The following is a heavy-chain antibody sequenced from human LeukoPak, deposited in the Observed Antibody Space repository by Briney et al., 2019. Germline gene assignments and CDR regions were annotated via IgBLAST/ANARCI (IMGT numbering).Heavy chain of an antibody. V-gene: IGHV1-69*13. J-gene: IGHJ5*02. CDR2: IIPIFGTA. CDR1: GGTFSSYA. D-gene: IGHD2-2*01. CDR3: ARSNGPAALWSRFDP. Sequence: ASVKVSCKASGGTFSSYAISWVRQAPGQGLEWMGGIIPIFGTANYAQKFQGRVTITADESTSTAYMELSSLRSEDTAVYYCARSNGPAALWSRFDPWGQGTLVTVSS.